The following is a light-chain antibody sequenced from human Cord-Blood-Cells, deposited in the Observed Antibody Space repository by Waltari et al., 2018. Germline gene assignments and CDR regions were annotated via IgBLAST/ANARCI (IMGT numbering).Light chain of an antibody. CDR2: DAS. J-gene: IGKJ4*01. CDR1: QSVSSY. V-gene: IGKV3-11*01. CDR3: QQRSNWPRLT. Sequence: DIVFTQSPATLSLSPGERATLSCRASQSVSSYLAWYQQKPGQAPRLLIYDASNRATGIPARFSGSGSGTDFTLTISSLEPEDFAVYYCQQRSNWPRLTFGGGTKVEIK.